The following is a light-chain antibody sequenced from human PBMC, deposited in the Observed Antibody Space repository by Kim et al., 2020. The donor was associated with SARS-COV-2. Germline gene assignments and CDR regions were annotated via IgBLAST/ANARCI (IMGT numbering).Light chain of an antibody. J-gene: IGKJ1*01. CDR2: RAS. Sequence: ASVGDRVTITCRASQSISHWLAWYQQKPGTAPNLLIYRASSLQSGVTSRFSGSGSGTEFTLTISGLQPDDFATYYCQQYDSYPWTFGQGTKVDIK. V-gene: IGKV1-5*03. CDR1: QSISHW. CDR3: QQYDSYPWT.